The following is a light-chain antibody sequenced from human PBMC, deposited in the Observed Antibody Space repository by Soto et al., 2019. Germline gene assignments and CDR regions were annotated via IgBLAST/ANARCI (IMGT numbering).Light chain of an antibody. J-gene: IGKJ4*01. CDR2: GAS. CDR1: QSVSSSY. CDR3: QHYGSSPA. Sequence: EIVLTQSPGTLSLSPGERATLSCRASQSVSSSYLAWYQQKPGQAPRLLIYGASSRATGIPDRFSGSGSGTDFTLTISRLEPEDFAVYYCQHYGSSPAFGGGTKVEI. V-gene: IGKV3-20*01.